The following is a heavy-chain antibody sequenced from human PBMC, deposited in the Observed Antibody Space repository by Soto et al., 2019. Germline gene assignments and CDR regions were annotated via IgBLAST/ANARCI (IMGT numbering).Heavy chain of an antibody. CDR2: IYYTGNT. J-gene: IGHJ4*02. CDR1: GGSISSGGFF. V-gene: IGHV4-31*03. D-gene: IGHD5-18*01. Sequence: QVQLQESGPGLVKPSQTLSLTCTVSGGSISSGGFFWSWIRQHPGKGLEWIGYIYYTGNTYYNPSLKSRVNISRDASTNQFSLKLSSVTAADPAIYYCARSILSYDDYWGQGTLVTVSS. CDR3: ARSILSYDDY.